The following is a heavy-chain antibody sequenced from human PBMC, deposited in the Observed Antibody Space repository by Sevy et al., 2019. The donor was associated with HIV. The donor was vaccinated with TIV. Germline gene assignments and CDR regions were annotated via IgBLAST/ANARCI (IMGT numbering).Heavy chain of an antibody. D-gene: IGHD1-26*01. CDR1: RFTFSSNW. J-gene: IGHJ3*02. V-gene: IGHV3-7*01. CDR2: IRQDGSEI. CDR3: ARERGISFIVGATTGAFDI. Sequence: GGSLRLSCAASRFTFSSNWMSWVRQAPGKGLEWVANIRQDGSEIYYLDSVKGRFTISRDNAKNSLYLQMSSLRAEATAVYYCARERGISFIVGATTGAFDIWGHGTMVTVSS.